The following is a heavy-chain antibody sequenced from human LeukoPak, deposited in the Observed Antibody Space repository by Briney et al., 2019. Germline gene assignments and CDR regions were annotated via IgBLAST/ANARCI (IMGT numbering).Heavy chain of an antibody. CDR3: AKGSVTVAIPGFDY. V-gene: IGHV3-9*03. CDR2: ISWNSGSI. Sequence: GGSLRLSCAASGFTFDDYAMHWVRQAPGKGLEWVSGISWNSGSIGYADSVKGRFTISRDNAKNSLYLQMNSLRAEDMALYYCAKGSVTVAIPGFDYWGQGTLVTVSS. D-gene: IGHD4-11*01. CDR1: GFTFDDYA. J-gene: IGHJ4*02.